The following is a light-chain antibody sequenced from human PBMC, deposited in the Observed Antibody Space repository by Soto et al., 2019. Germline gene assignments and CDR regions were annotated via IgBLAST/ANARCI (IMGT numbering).Light chain of an antibody. V-gene: IGKV1-8*01. CDR3: QQYYSYPSLT. J-gene: IGKJ4*01. CDR1: QGISSY. CDR2: AAS. Sequence: AIRMTHSPSSFSASTGDRVAITCRASQGISSYLAWYQQKPGKAPKLLIYAASTLQSGVPSRFSGGGSGTDFALTISCLQSEDFATYYCQQYYSYPSLTFGGGTKVDIK.